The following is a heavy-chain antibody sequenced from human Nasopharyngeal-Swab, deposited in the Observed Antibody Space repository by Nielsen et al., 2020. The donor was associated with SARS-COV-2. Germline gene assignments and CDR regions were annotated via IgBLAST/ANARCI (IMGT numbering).Heavy chain of an antibody. CDR3: ARRGYSNSDIDY. Sequence: SSVKVSCKASGGTFSSYAISWVRQAPGQGLEWMGGNIPIFGTADYAQKFQDRVTITADESTSTDYVELSSLSSEDTAVYYCARRGYSNSDIDYWGQGTPVTVSS. D-gene: IGHD6-6*01. V-gene: IGHV1-69*13. CDR1: GGTFSSYA. J-gene: IGHJ4*02. CDR2: NIPIFGTA.